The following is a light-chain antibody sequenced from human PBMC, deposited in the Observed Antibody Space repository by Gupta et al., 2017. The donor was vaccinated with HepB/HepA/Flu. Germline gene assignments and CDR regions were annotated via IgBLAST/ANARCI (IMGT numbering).Light chain of an antibody. CDR3: HQRSNWPPT. V-gene: IGKV3-11*01. J-gene: IGKJ1*01. CDR1: QSVSSY. CDR2: DAS. Sequence: EIVLTQSPATLSWSPGERATLSCRASQSVSSYLAWYQQKPGQAPRLLIYDASNRATGLPARFSGSGCGTEFTLTISSREPEDFAVYYCHQRSNWPPTFGQGTKVEIK.